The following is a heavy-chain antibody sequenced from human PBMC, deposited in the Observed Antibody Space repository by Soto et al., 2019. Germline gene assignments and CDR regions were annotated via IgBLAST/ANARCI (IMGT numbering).Heavy chain of an antibody. CDR2: IWYDGSNK. CDR3: ARVRSDQLAEYYYDSSGPYAFDI. Sequence: GGSLRLSCAASGFTFSSYGMHWVRQAPGKGLEWVAVIWYDGSNKYYADSVKGRFTISRDNSKNTLYLQMNSLRAEDTAVYYCARVRSDQLAEYYYDSSGPYAFDIWGQGTMVTVSS. CDR1: GFTFSSYG. J-gene: IGHJ3*02. V-gene: IGHV3-33*01. D-gene: IGHD3-22*01.